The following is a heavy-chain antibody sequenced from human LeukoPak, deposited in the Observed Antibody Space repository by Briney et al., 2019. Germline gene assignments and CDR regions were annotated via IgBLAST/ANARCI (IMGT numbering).Heavy chain of an antibody. CDR3: ALRNGHSSSSGDY. J-gene: IGHJ4*02. CDR2: INHSGST. V-gene: IGHV4-39*07. CDR1: GGSISSGSYY. Sequence: PSETLSLTCTVSGGSISSGSYYWGWIRQPPGKGLEWIGEINHSGSTNYNPSLKSRVTLSVDTSKNQVSLKLTSVSAADTAVYYCALRNGHSSSSGDYWGQGTLVTVSS. D-gene: IGHD6-6*01.